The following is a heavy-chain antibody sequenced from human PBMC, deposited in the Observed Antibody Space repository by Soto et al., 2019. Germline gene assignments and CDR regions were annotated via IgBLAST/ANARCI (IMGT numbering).Heavy chain of an antibody. CDR3: ARRTVPFAFDI. V-gene: IGHV4-59*08. Sequence: SETLSLTCTVSGGSISSYYWSWIRQPPGKGLEWIGYIYYSGSTNYNPSLKSRVTISVDTSKNQFSLKLSSVTAADTAVYYCARRTVPFAFDIWGQGTMVTVSS. CDR1: GGSISSYY. J-gene: IGHJ3*02. D-gene: IGHD4-17*01. CDR2: IYYSGST.